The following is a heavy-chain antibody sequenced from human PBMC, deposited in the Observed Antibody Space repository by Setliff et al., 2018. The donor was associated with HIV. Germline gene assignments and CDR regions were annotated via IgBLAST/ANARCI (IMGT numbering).Heavy chain of an antibody. J-gene: IGHJ5*01. V-gene: IGHV1-69*13. CDR1: GDNFNNVA. D-gene: IGHD3-10*01. Sequence: SVKVSCKASGDNFNNVAFNWVRQAPGQGLEWMGGILPIFGATDCAQKFQGRLTLTAVQSENSVYMELSSLRSDDTAVYYCTNRGGSGTNVGNWFDSWGQGTLVTVSS. CDR3: TNRGGSGTNVGNWFDS. CDR2: ILPIFGAT.